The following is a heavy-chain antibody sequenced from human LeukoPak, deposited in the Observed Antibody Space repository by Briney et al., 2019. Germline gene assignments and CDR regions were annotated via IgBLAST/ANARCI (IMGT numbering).Heavy chain of an antibody. V-gene: IGHV3-43*02. J-gene: IGHJ4*02. CDR1: GFMSDDYA. D-gene: IGHD5-24*01. CDR2: ISGDGVSS. CDR3: VREQFSHTSNYFDN. Sequence: GGSLRLSCAASGFMSDDYAMHWVRQVPGRGLEWVSLISGDGVSSFYADSVKGRFTISRDNNNSSLSLQMRRLTTEDTAFYYCVREQFSHTSNYFDNWGQGILVTVSS.